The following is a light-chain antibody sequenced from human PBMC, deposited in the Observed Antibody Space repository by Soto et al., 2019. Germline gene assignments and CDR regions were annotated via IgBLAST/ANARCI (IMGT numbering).Light chain of an antibody. CDR1: QTISNY. Sequence: IHMGRAPCWVCASVWEGVAITCRASQTISNYLNWYQQQPGKAPKLLIYAASSLQSGVPSRFSGSGSGTEFTTTIGSLQPAHLATYSSQPYTPSLAPFRQGTKVE. V-gene: IGKV1-39*01. CDR2: AAS. J-gene: IGKJ1*01. CDR3: QPYTPSLAP.